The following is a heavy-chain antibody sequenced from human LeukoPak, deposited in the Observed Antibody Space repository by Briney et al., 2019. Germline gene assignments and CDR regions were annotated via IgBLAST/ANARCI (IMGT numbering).Heavy chain of an antibody. Sequence: GGSLRLSXAASGFTFSSYAMSWVRQAPGKGLEWVSVISGSGGSTYYADSVKGRFTISRDNSKNTLYLQMNSLRAEDTAVYYCAKDLVGATTHWGQGTLVTVSS. D-gene: IGHD1-26*01. CDR3: AKDLVGATTH. CDR2: ISGSGGST. V-gene: IGHV3-23*01. J-gene: IGHJ4*02. CDR1: GFTFSSYA.